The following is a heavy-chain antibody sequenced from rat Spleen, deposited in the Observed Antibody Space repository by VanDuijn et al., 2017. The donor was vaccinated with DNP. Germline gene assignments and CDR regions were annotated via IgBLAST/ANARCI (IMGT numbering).Heavy chain of an antibody. Sequence: EVQLVESGGDLVQPGRSLILSCAASGFTFSDYAMAWVRQAPKKGLEWVATINYDGTRTYYRDSVKGRFTISRDNARSILYLQMDSLGSEDTATYYCTRQRGYFDYWGQGVMVTVSS. D-gene: IGHD1-11*01. CDR2: INYDGTRT. CDR1: GFTFSDYA. J-gene: IGHJ2*01. V-gene: IGHV5-17*01. CDR3: TRQRGYFDY.